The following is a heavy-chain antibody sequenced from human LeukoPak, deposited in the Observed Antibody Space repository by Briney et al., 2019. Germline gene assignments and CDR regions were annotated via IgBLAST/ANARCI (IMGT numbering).Heavy chain of an antibody. Sequence: AGGSLRLSCAASGFPFTSGFTFSIFAMSWVRQAPGKGLECVAVISGGGNYTNYADSVKGRFTISRDNPKDTLHLQMNSLRAEDTAVYYCAKGPLVEVAGTTWDYWGQGTLVTVSS. J-gene: IGHJ4*02. CDR3: AKGPLVEVAGTTWDY. CDR2: ISGGGNYT. V-gene: IGHV3-23*01. D-gene: IGHD6-19*01. CDR1: GFPFTSGFTFSIFA.